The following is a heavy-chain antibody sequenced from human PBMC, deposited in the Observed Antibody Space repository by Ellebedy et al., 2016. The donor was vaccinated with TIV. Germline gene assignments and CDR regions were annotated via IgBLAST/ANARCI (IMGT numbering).Heavy chain of an antibody. D-gene: IGHD2-21*01. J-gene: IGHJ4*03. Sequence: GGSLRLSCAASGFTSSSYDMHWVRQGTGRGLEWVSAIGTAGDTYYPGSVKGRFTISSENAKNSLYLQITSLRAEDTAVYYCARVRFGDTAVDYWGQGTLVTVSS. V-gene: IGHV3-13*01. CDR2: IGTAGDT. CDR3: ARVRFGDTAVDY. CDR1: GFTSSSYD.